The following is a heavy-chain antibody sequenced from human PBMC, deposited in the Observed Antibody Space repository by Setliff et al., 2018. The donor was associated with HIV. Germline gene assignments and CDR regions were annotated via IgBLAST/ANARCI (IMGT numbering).Heavy chain of an antibody. CDR2: IKDDGSEK. D-gene: IGHD2-2*01. V-gene: IGHV3-7*03. Sequence: PGGSLRLSCGASAFTFSDYWMTLVRQAPGRGLEWVANIKDDGSEKNYLDSVKGRFTISRDNSKNTLYLQMNSLRAEDTAVYYCAKERDWDIVVVPAAKGFDYWGQGTLVTVSS. CDR3: AKERDWDIVVVPAAKGFDY. J-gene: IGHJ4*02. CDR1: AFTFSDYW.